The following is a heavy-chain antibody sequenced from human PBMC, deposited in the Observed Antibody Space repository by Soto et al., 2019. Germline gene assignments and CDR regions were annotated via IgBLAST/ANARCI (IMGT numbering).Heavy chain of an antibody. CDR3: AMISTLGYCSGGSCYSSFDY. J-gene: IGHJ4*02. CDR2: ISAYNGNT. D-gene: IGHD2-15*01. V-gene: IGHV1-18*01. CDR1: GYTFTSYG. Sequence: QVQLVQSGAEVKKPGASVKVSCKASGYTFTSYGISWVRPAPGQGLEWMGWISAYNGNTNYAQKLQGRVTMTTDTSTNTAYMELRSLRSDDTAVYYCAMISTLGYCSGGSCYSSFDYWGQGTLVTVSS.